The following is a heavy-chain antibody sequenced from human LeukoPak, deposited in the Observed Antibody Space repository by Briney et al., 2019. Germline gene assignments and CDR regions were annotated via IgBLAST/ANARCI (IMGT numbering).Heavy chain of an antibody. J-gene: IGHJ4*02. CDR2: IHSGGSIT. CDR1: GFTFSSWE. CDR3: ASLKWFGEFPLDY. Sequence: GGSLSLSCAASGFTFSSWEMKWVRQAPGEGLEWDSYIHSGGSITYYADSVKGRFTISRDNAKNSLYLQMNSLRAEDTADYYCASLKWFGEFPLDYWGQGTLVTVSS. D-gene: IGHD3-10*01. V-gene: IGHV3-48*03.